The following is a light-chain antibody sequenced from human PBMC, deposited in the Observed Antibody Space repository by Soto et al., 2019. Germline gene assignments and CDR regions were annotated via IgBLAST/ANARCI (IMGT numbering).Light chain of an antibody. CDR2: KAS. Sequence: DIQMTQSPSTLSASVGDRVTITCRASQSISNWLAWYQQKPGKAPKLLIYKASNLENGVPSRFSGSGSGTEFTLTISCLKPDDFATYYCQEYNTYSRMFGQGTKVEI. CDR1: QSISNW. V-gene: IGKV1-5*03. CDR3: QEYNTYSRM. J-gene: IGKJ1*01.